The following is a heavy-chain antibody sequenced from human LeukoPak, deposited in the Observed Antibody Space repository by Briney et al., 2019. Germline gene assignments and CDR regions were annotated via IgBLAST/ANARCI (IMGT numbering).Heavy chain of an antibody. D-gene: IGHD6-6*01. J-gene: IGHJ4*02. Sequence: PSETLSLTCAVSGGSISSGGYSWSWIRQPPGKGLEWIGYIYHSGSTYYNPSLKSRVTISVDRSKNQFSLKLSSVTAADTAVYYCAREVVAGLYSSSRPDYWGQGTLVTVSS. CDR3: AREVVAGLYSSSRPDY. CDR1: GGSISSGGYS. V-gene: IGHV4-30-2*01. CDR2: IYHSGST.